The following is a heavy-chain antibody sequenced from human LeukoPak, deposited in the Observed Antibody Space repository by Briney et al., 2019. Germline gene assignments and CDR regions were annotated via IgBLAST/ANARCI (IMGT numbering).Heavy chain of an antibody. D-gene: IGHD3-10*01. Sequence: PGGSLRLSCAASGFAVSNFYMHWVRQAPGKGLEWVSVIYRGGSIYYADSVKGRFIISRDNSKNTLELHLNSLRAEDTAVYYCAREPPMGSDYCGMDVWGQGTTVTVSS. V-gene: IGHV3-66*01. CDR2: IYRGGSI. CDR1: GFAVSNFY. J-gene: IGHJ6*02. CDR3: AREPPMGSDYCGMDV.